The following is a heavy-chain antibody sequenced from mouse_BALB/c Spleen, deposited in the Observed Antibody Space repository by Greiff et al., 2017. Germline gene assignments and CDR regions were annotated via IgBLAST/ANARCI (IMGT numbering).Heavy chain of an antibody. CDR2: IWSGGST. CDR1: GFSLTSYG. D-gene: IGHD1-2*01. V-gene: IGHV2-5-1*01. CDR3: AKNGITTATAWFAY. Sequence: VKLQQSGPSLVQPSQSLSITCTVSGFSLTSYGVHWVRQSPGKGLEWLGVIWSGGSTDYNAAFMSRLSITKDNSKSQVFFKMNSLQADDTAIYYCAKNGITTATAWFAYWGQGTLVTVSA. J-gene: IGHJ3*01.